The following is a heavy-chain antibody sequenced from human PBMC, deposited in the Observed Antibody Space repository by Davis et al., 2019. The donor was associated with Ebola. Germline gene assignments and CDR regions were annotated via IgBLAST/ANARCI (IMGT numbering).Heavy chain of an antibody. J-gene: IGHJ5*02. Sequence: GESLKISCHGSGYSFTDYWIGWVRQMPGKGLEWMGIIYPDDSDTRYSPSFQGQVTISVDKSISTAYLQWSSLKASDTAMYYCARRCDILTGTNNWFDPWGKGTLVTVSS. D-gene: IGHD3-9*01. CDR3: ARRCDILTGTNNWFDP. V-gene: IGHV5-51*01. CDR1: GYSFTDYW. CDR2: IYPDDSDT.